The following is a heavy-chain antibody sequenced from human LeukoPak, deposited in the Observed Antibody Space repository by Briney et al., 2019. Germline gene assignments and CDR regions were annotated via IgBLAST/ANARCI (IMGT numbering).Heavy chain of an antibody. V-gene: IGHV1-69*05. CDR2: IIPIFGTA. J-gene: IGHJ4*02. Sequence: GGSLRLSCAASGGTFSSYAISWVRQAPGQGLEWMGRIIPIFGTANYAQKFQGRVTITTDESTSTAYMELSSLRPEDTAVYYCARGRWLQHGYFDYWGQGTLVTVSS. CDR3: ARGRWLQHGYFDY. D-gene: IGHD5-24*01. CDR1: GGTFSSYA.